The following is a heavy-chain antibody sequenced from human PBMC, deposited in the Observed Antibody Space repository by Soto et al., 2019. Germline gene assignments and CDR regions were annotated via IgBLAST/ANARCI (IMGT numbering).Heavy chain of an antibody. CDR1: GGSISSYY. V-gene: IGHV4-59*01. J-gene: IGHJ4*02. Sequence: LETLSLTCTVSGGSISSYYWSWIRQPPGKGLEWIGYIFYSGSTSYNPSLKSRVTISVDTSKNQFSLELSSVTAADTAVYYCASMSGSYPYYFDYWGQGTLVTVSS. CDR2: IFYSGST. D-gene: IGHD1-26*01. CDR3: ASMSGSYPYYFDY.